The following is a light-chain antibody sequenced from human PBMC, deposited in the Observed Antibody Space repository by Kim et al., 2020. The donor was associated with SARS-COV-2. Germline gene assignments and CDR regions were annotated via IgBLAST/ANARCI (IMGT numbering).Light chain of an antibody. Sequence: ALGQTVRIKCQGDSLRSYYASWYQQKPGQAPVLVIYGKNNRPSGIPDRFSGSSSGNTASLTITGAQAEDEADYYCNSRDSSGNYVVFGGGTQLTVL. CDR2: GKN. CDR3: NSRDSSGNYVV. CDR1: SLRSYY. J-gene: IGLJ2*01. V-gene: IGLV3-19*01.